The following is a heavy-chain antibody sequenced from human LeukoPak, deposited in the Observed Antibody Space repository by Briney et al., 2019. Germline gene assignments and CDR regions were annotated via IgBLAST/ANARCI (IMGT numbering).Heavy chain of an antibody. Sequence: GGSLRLSCAASGFTFSKVWMSWVRQAPGKGLEWVGRIKSKTDGGTIDYAAPVKGRFTISRDNAKNSLYLQMNSLRAEDTAVYYCARGGAFDIWGQGTMVTVSS. J-gene: IGHJ3*02. D-gene: IGHD3-10*01. V-gene: IGHV3-15*01. CDR2: IKSKTDGGTI. CDR1: GFTFSKVW. CDR3: ARGGAFDI.